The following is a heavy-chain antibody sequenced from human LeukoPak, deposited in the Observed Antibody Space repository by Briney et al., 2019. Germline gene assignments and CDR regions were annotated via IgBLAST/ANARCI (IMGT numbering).Heavy chain of an antibody. CDR3: ARDQEGDY. CDR2: ISYDGSNE. V-gene: IGHV3-30-3*01. CDR1: GFTFSNYP. Sequence: GGSLRLSCAVSGFTFSNYPMHWVRQAPGKGLEWVAIISYDGSNEYYTSSVKGRFTISRDNSKNTLYLQMSSLRPEDTAMYYCARDQEGDYWGQGTLVTVSS. J-gene: IGHJ4*02.